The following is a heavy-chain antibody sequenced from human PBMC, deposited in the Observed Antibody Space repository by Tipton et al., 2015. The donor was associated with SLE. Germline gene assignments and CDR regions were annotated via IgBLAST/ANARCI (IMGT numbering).Heavy chain of an antibody. D-gene: IGHD4-23*01. CDR2: LYHSGGT. CDR1: GFSISSGYY. CDR3: ARDRGNTVVYY. Sequence: GLVKPSETLSLNCAVPGFSISSGYYWAWIRQSPGKGLEWIGSLYHSGGTSYNPSLKSRVTISLDTSKNQVSLKLNSVTAADAAVYYCARDRGNTVVYYWGQGTLVTVSS. V-gene: IGHV4-38-2*02. J-gene: IGHJ4*02.